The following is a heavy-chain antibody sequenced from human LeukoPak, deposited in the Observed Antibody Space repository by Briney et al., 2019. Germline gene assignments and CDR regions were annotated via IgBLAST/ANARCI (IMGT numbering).Heavy chain of an antibody. Sequence: PGRSLRLSCAVSGFTFSTYAMHWVRQVPVKGLEWVAVISYDGGNKYYADSVKGRFTISRDNSKNTLYLQMNSLRAEDTAVYYCASGAAAETGYYWGQGTLVTVS. V-gene: IGHV3-30-3*01. CDR2: ISYDGGNK. CDR1: GFTFSTYA. J-gene: IGHJ4*02. CDR3: ASGAAAETGYY. D-gene: IGHD6-13*01.